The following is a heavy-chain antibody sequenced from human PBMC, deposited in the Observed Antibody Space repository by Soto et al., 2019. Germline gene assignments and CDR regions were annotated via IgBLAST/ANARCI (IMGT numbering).Heavy chain of an antibody. CDR3: ARDTLGGAYDFLH. D-gene: IGHD3-3*01. J-gene: IGHJ4*02. CDR2: ISSGGST. V-gene: IGHV3-66*01. Sequence: EVQLVESGGGLVQPGGSLRLSCAASGFTVSNLYMTWVRQAPGKGLQWVAVISSGGSTYYAASVEGRFTSSRDKSKNTLYLEMNSLRAEDTAVYYCARDTLGGAYDFLHGGQGTLVTVSS. CDR1: GFTVSNLY.